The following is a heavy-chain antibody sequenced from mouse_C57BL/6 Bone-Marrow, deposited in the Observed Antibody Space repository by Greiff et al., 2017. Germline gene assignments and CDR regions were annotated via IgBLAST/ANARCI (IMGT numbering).Heavy chain of an antibody. V-gene: IGHV1-59*01. J-gene: IGHJ3*01. D-gene: IGHD1-1*01. CDR3: ALRPWFAY. Sequence: VQLQQPGAELVRPGTSVKLSCKASGYTFTSYWMHWVKQRPGQGLEWIGVIDPSDSYTNYNPKFKGKATLTVDTSSSTAYMQLSSLTSECSAVYDCALRPWFAYWGQGTLVTVSA. CDR2: IDPSDSYT. CDR1: GYTFTSYW.